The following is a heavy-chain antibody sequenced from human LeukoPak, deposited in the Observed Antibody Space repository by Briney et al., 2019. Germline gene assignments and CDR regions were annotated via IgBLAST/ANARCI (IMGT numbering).Heavy chain of an antibody. J-gene: IGHJ3*02. CDR1: GFTFSSYS. CDR3: ASRAAYSSSWSALDM. Sequence: GGSLRLSCAASGFTFSSYSMSWVRQAPGKGLEWVANIKQDGSEKYYVDSVKGRFTISRDNAKNSLYLQMNSLRAEDTAVYYCASRAAYSSSWSALDMWGQGTMLTVSS. D-gene: IGHD6-13*01. V-gene: IGHV3-7*01. CDR2: IKQDGSEK.